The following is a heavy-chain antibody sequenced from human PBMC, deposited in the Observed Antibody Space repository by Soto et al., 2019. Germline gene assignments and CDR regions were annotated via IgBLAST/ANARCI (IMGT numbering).Heavy chain of an antibody. CDR1: GYSISTGFN. V-gene: IGHV4-38-2*02. CDR2: IYHSGST. J-gene: IGHJ4*02. Sequence: PSETLSLTCAVSGYSISTGFNWGWIRQPPGKGLEWIGSIYHSGSTYYNLSLKSRVTISADTSKNQISLKLISVTAADTALYYCPRDRGTGFYHFVSFGQGTLVTVSS. D-gene: IGHD6-19*01. CDR3: PRDRGTGFYHFVS.